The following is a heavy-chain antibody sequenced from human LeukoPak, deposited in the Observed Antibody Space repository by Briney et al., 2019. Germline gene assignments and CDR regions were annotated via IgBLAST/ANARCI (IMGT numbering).Heavy chain of an antibody. V-gene: IGHV4-4*02. CDR2: IYHSGST. D-gene: IGHD3-10*01. CDR3: ARASMVRHPQQQNWFDP. CDR1: GGSISSSNW. J-gene: IGHJ5*02. Sequence: PSETLSLTCAVSGGSISSSNWWSWVRQPPGKGLEWIGEIYHSGSTNYNPSLKSRVTISVDTSKNQFSLKLSSVTAADTAVYYCARASMVRHPQQQNWFDPWGQGTLVTVSS.